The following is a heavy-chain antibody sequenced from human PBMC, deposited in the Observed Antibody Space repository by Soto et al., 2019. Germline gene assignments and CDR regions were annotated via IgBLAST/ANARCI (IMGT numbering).Heavy chain of an antibody. CDR3: ARGGIAAADYDY. CDR1: GGSISCGGYS. Sequence: SETLSLTCAVSGGSISCGGYSWSWIRQPPGKGLEWIGYIYHSGSTYYNPSLKSRVTISVDRSKNQFSLKLSSVTAADTAVYYCARGGIAAADYDYWGQGTLVTVSS. D-gene: IGHD6-13*01. CDR2: IYHSGST. V-gene: IGHV4-30-2*01. J-gene: IGHJ4*02.